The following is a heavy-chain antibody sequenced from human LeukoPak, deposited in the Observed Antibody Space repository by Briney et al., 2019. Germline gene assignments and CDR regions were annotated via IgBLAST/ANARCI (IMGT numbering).Heavy chain of an antibody. D-gene: IGHD3-10*01. Sequence: PSETLSLTCAVYGGSFSGYYWSWIRQPPGKGLEWIGEINHSGSTNYNPSLKSRVTISVGTSKNQFSLKLSSVTAADTAVYYCARLGSGSYYPTEHWGQGTLVTVSS. CDR2: INHSGST. J-gene: IGHJ1*01. CDR1: GGSFSGYY. V-gene: IGHV4-34*01. CDR3: ARLGSGSYYPTEH.